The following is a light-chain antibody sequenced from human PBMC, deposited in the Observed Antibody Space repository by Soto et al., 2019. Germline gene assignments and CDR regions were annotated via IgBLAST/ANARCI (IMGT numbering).Light chain of an antibody. V-gene: IGKV1-33*01. CDR1: QDISNY. CDR3: QQYDNLPLT. Sequence: DLQMTQSPSSLSASVGDRVTITCQASQDISNYLNWYQQKPGKAPKLLINDASNLEIGVPSRFSGSGSGTDFTFTISSLQPEDIATYYCQQYDNLPLTFGGGTKVEIK. J-gene: IGKJ4*01. CDR2: DAS.